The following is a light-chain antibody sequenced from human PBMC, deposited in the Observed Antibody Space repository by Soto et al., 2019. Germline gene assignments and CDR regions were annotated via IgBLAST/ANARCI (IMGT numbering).Light chain of an antibody. CDR1: SSDVGAYDH. CDR3: NSYTSSSTHV. V-gene: IGLV2-14*03. CDR2: DVN. J-gene: IGLJ1*01. Sequence: QSVLTQPASVSGSPGQSITISCAGTSSDVGAYDHVSWYQQHPDKVPKLLIYDVNNRPSGASNRFSGSKSGNTASLTIAGLQAEDEADYYCNSYTSSSTHVFGTGTKVTVL.